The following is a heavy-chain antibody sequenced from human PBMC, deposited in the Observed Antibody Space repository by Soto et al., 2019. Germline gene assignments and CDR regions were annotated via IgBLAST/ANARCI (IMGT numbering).Heavy chain of an antibody. CDR2: IYSGGST. D-gene: IGHD3-10*01. CDR1: GFTVSSNY. J-gene: IGHJ2*01. CDR3: TKRGFGEFPRYFDL. Sequence: EVQLVETGGGLIQPGGSLRLSCAASGFTVSSNYMSWVRQAPGKGLEWVSVIYSGGSTYYADSVKGRFTISRDNSKNTLYLQMNSLRAEDTAVYYGTKRGFGEFPRYFDLWGRGTLVTVSS. V-gene: IGHV3-53*02.